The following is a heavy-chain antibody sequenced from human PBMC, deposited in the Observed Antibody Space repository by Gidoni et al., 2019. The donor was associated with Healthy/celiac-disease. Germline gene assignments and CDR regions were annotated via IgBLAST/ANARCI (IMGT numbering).Heavy chain of an antibody. D-gene: IGHD2-2*01. CDR3: AREGYCSSTSCYDYYYGMDV. CDR2: ISSSGSTI. Sequence: EVQLVESGGGLVQPGGSLRLSCAASGFTFSSYEMNWVRQAPGKGLEWVSYISSSGSTIYYADSVKGRFTISRDNAKNSLYLQMNSLRAEDTAVYYCAREGYCSSTSCYDYYYGMDVWGQGTTVTVSS. CDR1: GFTFSSYE. J-gene: IGHJ6*02. V-gene: IGHV3-48*03.